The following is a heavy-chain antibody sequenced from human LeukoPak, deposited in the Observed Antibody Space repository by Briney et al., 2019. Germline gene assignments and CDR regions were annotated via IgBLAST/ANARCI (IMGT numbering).Heavy chain of an antibody. D-gene: IGHD3-22*01. Sequence: PGGSLRLSCAASGFTFDDYAMHWVRQAPGKGLEWVSGISWNSGSIGYAGSVKGRFTISRDNAKNSLYLQMNSLRAEDTALYYCAKALLGGYDSSGYYYSAYYFDYWGQGTLVTVSS. CDR2: ISWNSGSI. CDR1: GFTFDDYA. J-gene: IGHJ4*02. CDR3: AKALLGGYDSSGYYYSAYYFDY. V-gene: IGHV3-9*01.